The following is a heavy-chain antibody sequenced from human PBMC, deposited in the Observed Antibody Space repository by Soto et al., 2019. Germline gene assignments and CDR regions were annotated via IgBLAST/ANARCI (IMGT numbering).Heavy chain of an antibody. D-gene: IGHD1-1*01. Sequence: GGSLRLSCAASGFTFNSYSVNWVRQAPGKGLEWVASISSGSVHIDFADSVKGRFTISRDDVTNSVSLQMDSLRVEDTGIYYCARYDAFKAFDLWGQGTMVTVSS. CDR1: GFTFNSYS. J-gene: IGHJ3*01. CDR2: ISSGSVHI. CDR3: ARYDAFKAFDL. V-gene: IGHV3-21*01.